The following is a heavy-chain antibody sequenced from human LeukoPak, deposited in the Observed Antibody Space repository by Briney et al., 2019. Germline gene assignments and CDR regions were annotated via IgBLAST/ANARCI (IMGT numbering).Heavy chain of an antibody. Sequence: GGSLRLSCAASGFTFSSHAMHWVRQAPGKGPEWVAFVSYDGSINSYADFVKGRFTTSRDNSKNTLYLQMNSLRAEDTAVYFCARDLSRTYTVDYWGQGTLVTVSS. D-gene: IGHD2-2*02. CDR3: ARDLSRTYTVDY. J-gene: IGHJ4*02. CDR1: GFTFSSHA. V-gene: IGHV3-30-3*01. CDR2: VSYDGSIN.